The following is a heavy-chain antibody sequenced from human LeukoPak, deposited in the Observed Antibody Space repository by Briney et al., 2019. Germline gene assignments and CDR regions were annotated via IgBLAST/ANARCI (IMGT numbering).Heavy chain of an antibody. V-gene: IGHV4-34*01. CDR2: INHSGST. CDR1: GGSFSGYY. D-gene: IGHD2-15*01. J-gene: IGHJ4*02. Sequence: SETLSLTCAVYGGSFSGYYWSWIRQPPGKGLEWIGEINHSGSTNYNPSLKSRVTISVDTSKNQFSLKLSSVTAADTAVYYCASGLYCSGGSCYRRPFDYWGQGTLVTVSS. CDR3: ASGLYCSGGSCYRRPFDY.